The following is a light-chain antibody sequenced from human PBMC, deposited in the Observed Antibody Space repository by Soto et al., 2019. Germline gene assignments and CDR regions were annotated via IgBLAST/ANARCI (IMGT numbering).Light chain of an antibody. Sequence: DIPMTQSPSSLSASLGDRVTITCRASQTISSWLAWYQQKPGKAPKLLIYKASTLKSGVPSRFSGSGSGTGFTLTISSLQPDDFATYYCQHYNSYSEAFGQGTKVDI. J-gene: IGKJ1*01. CDR2: KAS. V-gene: IGKV1-5*03. CDR1: QTISSW. CDR3: QHYNSYSEA.